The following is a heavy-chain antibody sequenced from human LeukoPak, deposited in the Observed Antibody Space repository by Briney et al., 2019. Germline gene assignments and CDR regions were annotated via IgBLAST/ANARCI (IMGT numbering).Heavy chain of an antibody. V-gene: IGHV4-34*01. CDR3: AREKEDTMVRGVIYYMDV. Sequence: PSETLSLTCAVYGGSFSGYYWSWIRQPPGKGLEWIGEINHSGSTNYNPSLKSRVTISVDTSKNQFSLKLSSVTAADTAVYYCAREKEDTMVRGVIYYMDVWGKGTTVTDSS. CDR1: GGSFSGYY. CDR2: INHSGST. D-gene: IGHD3-10*01. J-gene: IGHJ6*03.